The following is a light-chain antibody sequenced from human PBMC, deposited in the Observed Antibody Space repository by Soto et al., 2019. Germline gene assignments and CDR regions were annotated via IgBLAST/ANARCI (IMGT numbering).Light chain of an antibody. Sequence: DIQMTQSPSSLSASVGDRVTITCRASQGIRDALGWYQQKPGKAPKRLIYAASSLQSGVPSRLSGSRSGTEFTPTISSRQPEDVVTYYYLQHNSYPQTFGQGTKVEIK. CDR3: LQHNSYPQT. CDR2: AAS. CDR1: QGIRDA. V-gene: IGKV1-17*01. J-gene: IGKJ1*01.